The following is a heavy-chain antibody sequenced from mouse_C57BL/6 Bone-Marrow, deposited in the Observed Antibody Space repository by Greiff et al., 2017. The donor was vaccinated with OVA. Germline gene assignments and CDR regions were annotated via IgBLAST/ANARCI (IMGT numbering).Heavy chain of an antibody. CDR3: ARDPLSTMVTTGYFDY. CDR2: ISYDGSN. V-gene: IGHV3-6*01. CDR1: GYSITSGYY. D-gene: IGHD2-2*01. Sequence: EVHLVESGPGLVKPSQSLSLTCSVTGYSITSGYYWNWIRQFPGNKLEWMGYISYDGSNNYNPSLKNRISITRDTSKNQFFLTLNSVTTEDTATYYCARDPLSTMVTTGYFDYWGQGTTLTVSS. J-gene: IGHJ2*01.